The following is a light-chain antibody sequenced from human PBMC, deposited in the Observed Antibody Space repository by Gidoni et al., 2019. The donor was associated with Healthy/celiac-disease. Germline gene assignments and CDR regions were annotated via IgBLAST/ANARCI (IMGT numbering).Light chain of an antibody. Sequence: DIVMTQSPLSLPVTPGEPASISCRSSQSLLHSNEYNYWDWYLQKPGQSPQLLIYLGSNRASGVPDRFSGSGSGTDFTLKISRVEAEDVGVYYCMQALQTPLTFGGETKVEIK. V-gene: IGKV2-28*01. CDR2: LGS. J-gene: IGKJ4*01. CDR1: QSLLHSNEYNY. CDR3: MQALQTPLT.